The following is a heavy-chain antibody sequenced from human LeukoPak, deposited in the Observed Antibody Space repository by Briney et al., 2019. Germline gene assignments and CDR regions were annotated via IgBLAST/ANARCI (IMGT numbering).Heavy chain of an antibody. CDR3: ARDRGRAAARFFDY. CDR1: GFTFSSYA. J-gene: IGHJ4*02. CDR2: ISYDGSNK. Sequence: GRSLRLSCAASGFTFSSYAMHWVRQAPGKGLEWVAVISYDGSNKYYADSVKGRFTISRDNSKNTLYLQMNSLRAEDTAVYYCARDRGRAAARFFDYWGQGTLVTVSS. D-gene: IGHD3-3*01. V-gene: IGHV3-30*01.